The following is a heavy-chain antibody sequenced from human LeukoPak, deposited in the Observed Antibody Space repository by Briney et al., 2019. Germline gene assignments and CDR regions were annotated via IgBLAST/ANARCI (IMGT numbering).Heavy chain of an antibody. CDR1: GSTFSSYS. V-gene: IGHV3-21*01. D-gene: IGHD1-26*01. CDR3: ARASMVGATWDYYYYMDV. Sequence: GGSLRLSCAASGSTFSSYSMNWVRQAPGKGLNWFSSISISSSYIYYADSVKGRFTISRDNAKNSLYLQMNSLRAEDTAVYYCARASMVGATWDYYYYMDVWGKGTTVTVSS. CDR2: ISISSSYI. J-gene: IGHJ6*03.